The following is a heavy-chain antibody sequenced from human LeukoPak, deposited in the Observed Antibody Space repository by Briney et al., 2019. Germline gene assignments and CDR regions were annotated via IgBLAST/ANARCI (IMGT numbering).Heavy chain of an antibody. V-gene: IGHV4-30-4*01. CDR3: ARGQSDAFDI. J-gene: IGHJ3*02. Sequence: SETLSLTCTVSGGSIGSGDYYCSWIRQPPGKGLEWIGCIYDSGSAYYNPSPKSRVTISVDTSKNQLSLKLSSVTAADTAVYYCARGQSDAFDIWGQGTMVTVSS. CDR1: GGSIGSGDYY. CDR2: IYDSGSA.